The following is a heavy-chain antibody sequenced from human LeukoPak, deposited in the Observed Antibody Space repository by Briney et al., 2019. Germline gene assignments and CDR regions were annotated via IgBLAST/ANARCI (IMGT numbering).Heavy chain of an antibody. J-gene: IGHJ2*01. CDR2: IYYSGST. CDR1: GGSISSGSYY. Sequence: PSQTLSLTCTVSGGSISSGSYYWSWIRQPPGKGLEWIGYIYYSGSTNYNPSLKSRVTISVDTSKNQFSLKLSSVTAADTAVYYCAGINRVGATAFKYFDLWGRGTLVTVSS. D-gene: IGHD1-26*01. V-gene: IGHV4-61*01. CDR3: AGINRVGATAFKYFDL.